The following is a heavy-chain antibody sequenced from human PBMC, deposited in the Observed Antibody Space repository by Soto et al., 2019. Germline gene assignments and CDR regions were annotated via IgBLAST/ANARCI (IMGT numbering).Heavy chain of an antibody. CDR1: GYTFTGYY. Sequence: ASVKVSCKASGYTFTGYYMHWVRQAPGQGLEWMGWINPNSGGTNYAQKFQGWVTMTRDTSISTAYMELSRLRSGDTAVYYCARALQYHDFWEPGLVYGMDVWGQGTTVTVSS. D-gene: IGHD3-3*01. V-gene: IGHV1-2*04. CDR2: INPNSGGT. CDR3: ARALQYHDFWEPGLVYGMDV. J-gene: IGHJ6*02.